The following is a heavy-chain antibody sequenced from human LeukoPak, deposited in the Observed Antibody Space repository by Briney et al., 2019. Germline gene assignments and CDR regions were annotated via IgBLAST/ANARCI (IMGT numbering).Heavy chain of an antibody. CDR1: GFTFSNYG. D-gene: IGHD6-19*01. Sequence: AGGSLRLSCSASGFTFSNYGLHWVRQAPGKGPEHVSLISNNGGSTYYADSVKGRFTISRDNSKNTLYLQMSSLRAEDTAVYYCVKDFSYGGCGWYFDYWGQGTLVTVTS. CDR2: ISNNGGST. J-gene: IGHJ4*02. CDR3: VKDFSYGGCGWYFDY. V-gene: IGHV3-64D*09.